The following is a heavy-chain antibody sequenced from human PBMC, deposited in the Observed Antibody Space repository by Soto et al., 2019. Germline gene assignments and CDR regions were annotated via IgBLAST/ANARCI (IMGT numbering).Heavy chain of an antibody. CDR2: INAGNGNT. J-gene: IGHJ6*02. CDR3: ARDLDLGGYYYYYGMDV. CDR1: GYTFTSYA. Sequence: ASVKVSCKASGYTFTSYAMHWVRQAPGQRLGWMGWINAGNGNTKYSQKFQGRVTITRDTSASTAYMELSSLRSEDTAVYYCARDLDLGGYYYYYGMDVWGQGTTVTVSS. D-gene: IGHD1-7*01. V-gene: IGHV1-3*01.